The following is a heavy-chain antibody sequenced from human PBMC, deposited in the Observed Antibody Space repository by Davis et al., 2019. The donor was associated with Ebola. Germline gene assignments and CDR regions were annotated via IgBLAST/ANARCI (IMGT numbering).Heavy chain of an antibody. J-gene: IGHJ4*02. V-gene: IGHV5-51*01. D-gene: IGHD3-9*01. CDR3: ARSDDWLLYSFDY. CDR2: IYPGDSDT. CDR1: GYSFTSYW. Sequence: GGSLRLSCKGSGYSFTSYWIGWVRQMPGKGLEWMGIIYPGDSDTRYSPSFQGQVTISADKSINTAYLHLSSLKASDTAMYYCARSDDWLLYSFDYWGQGTLVTVSS.